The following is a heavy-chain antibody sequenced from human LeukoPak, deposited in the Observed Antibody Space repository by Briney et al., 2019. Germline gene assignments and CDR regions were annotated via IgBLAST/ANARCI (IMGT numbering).Heavy chain of an antibody. D-gene: IGHD3-22*01. CDR1: GGSISGYY. Sequence: PSQTLSLTCAVSGGSISGYYCFWIRQSPGKALESIGYLYNSGSGTTNHSPSLKSRVTVSVDTSKNQFSLKLSSVTVADTAVYYCARARAWHDTSGFYFDYWGQGSQVTVAS. V-gene: IGHV4-59*01. J-gene: IGHJ4*02. CDR3: ARARAWHDTSGFYFDY. CDR2: LYNSGSGTT.